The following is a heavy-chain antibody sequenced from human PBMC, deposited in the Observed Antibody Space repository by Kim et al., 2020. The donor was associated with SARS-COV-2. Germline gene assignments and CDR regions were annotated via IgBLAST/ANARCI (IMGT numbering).Heavy chain of an antibody. CDR1: GFTFHNYW. J-gene: IGHJ4*02. D-gene: IGHD1-1*01. CDR3: GRLQLELRDLWPAATDY. CDR2: INQGGSDT. Sequence: GGSLRLSCAASGFTFHNYWMTWVRQAPGKGLEWVGNINQGGSDTSYMVSVKGRFTISRDNAKNSMYLQMDSLRVDDTAVYFCGRLQLELRDLWPAATDYWGQGILVTVSA. V-gene: IGHV3-7*01.